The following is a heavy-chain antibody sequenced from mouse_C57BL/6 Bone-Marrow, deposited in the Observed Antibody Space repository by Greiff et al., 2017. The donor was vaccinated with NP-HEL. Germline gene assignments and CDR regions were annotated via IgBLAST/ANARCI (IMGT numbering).Heavy chain of an antibody. V-gene: IGHV5-9-1*02. CDR2: ISSGGDYI. CDR3: TRHYYAMDY. Sequence: DVMLVESGEGLVKPGGSLKLSCAASGFTFSSYAMSWVRQTPEKRLEWVAYISSGGDYIYYADTVKGRFTISRDNARNTLYLQMSRLKSEDTAMYYCTRHYYAMDYWGQGTSVTVSS. J-gene: IGHJ4*01. CDR1: GFTFSSYA.